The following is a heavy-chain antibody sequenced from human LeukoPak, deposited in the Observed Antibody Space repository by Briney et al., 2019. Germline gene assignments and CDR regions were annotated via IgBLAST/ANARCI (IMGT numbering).Heavy chain of an antibody. D-gene: IGHD5-18*01. CDR2: VDGGGGGT. CDR1: GFTLSSYA. J-gene: IGHJ4*02. Sequence: GGSLRPSCAASGFTLSSYAMTWVRQAPGRGLEWVSSVDGGGGGTYYADSVKGRFTISRDNSKNTLYLQMNSLRAEDTAVYYCANLLDTGDFDYWGQGTLVTVSS. V-gene: IGHV3-23*01. CDR3: ANLLDTGDFDY.